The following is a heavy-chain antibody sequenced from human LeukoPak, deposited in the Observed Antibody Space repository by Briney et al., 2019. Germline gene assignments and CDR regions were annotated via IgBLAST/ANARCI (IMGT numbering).Heavy chain of an antibody. CDR2: ISHSSSTI. CDR1: GFTFSSYS. J-gene: IGHJ4*01. V-gene: IGHV3-48*04. Sequence: PGGSLRLSCAASGFTFSSYSMNWVRQAPGKGLEWVSYISHSSSTIYYADSVKGRFTISRDNAKNSLYLQLNSLRPEDTALYFCSTDPRSLLYWGHGTLVTVSS. D-gene: IGHD4-17*01. CDR3: STDPRSLLY.